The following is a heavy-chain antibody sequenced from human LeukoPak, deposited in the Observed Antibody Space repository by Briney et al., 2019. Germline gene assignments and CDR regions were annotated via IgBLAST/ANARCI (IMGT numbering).Heavy chain of an antibody. Sequence: ASVRVSSRASGHTFTIYGISGVRQAPGQGREGMGWISAYKGNTNYAQKLQGRVTMTTHTSTSTAYMELRSLRSADTAVYYCARGKIVGATNFDYWGQGTLVTVSS. J-gene: IGHJ4*02. CDR1: GHTFTIYG. D-gene: IGHD1-26*01. CDR2: ISAYKGNT. CDR3: ARGKIVGATNFDY. V-gene: IGHV1-18*01.